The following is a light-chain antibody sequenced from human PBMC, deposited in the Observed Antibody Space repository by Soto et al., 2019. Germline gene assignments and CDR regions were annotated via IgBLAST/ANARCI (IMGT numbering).Light chain of an antibody. J-gene: IGLJ2*01. CDR2: EVD. CDR1: SSDVGSYNL. CDR3: CSYAGSSTQV. V-gene: IGLV2-23*02. Sequence: QSVLTQPASVSGSPGQSITISCTGTSSDVGSYNLVSWYQQHPGKAPKLMIYEVDKRPSGVSNRFSGSKSGNTASLTISGLQAEDEGDYYCCSYAGSSTQVFGGGTKLTVL.